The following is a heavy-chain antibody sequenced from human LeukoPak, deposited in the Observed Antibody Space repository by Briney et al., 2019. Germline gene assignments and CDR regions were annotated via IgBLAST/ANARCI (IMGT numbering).Heavy chain of an antibody. D-gene: IGHD2-15*01. CDR1: GGSFSGYY. V-gene: IGHV4-34*01. CDR2: INHSGST. Sequence: PSETLSLTCAVYGGSFSGYYWSWIRQPPGKGLEWIGEINHSGSTNYNPSLKSRVTISVDTSKNQFSLKLSSVTAADTAMYFCARGDIYLDHWGQGILVTVS. J-gene: IGHJ4*02. CDR3: ARGDIYLDH.